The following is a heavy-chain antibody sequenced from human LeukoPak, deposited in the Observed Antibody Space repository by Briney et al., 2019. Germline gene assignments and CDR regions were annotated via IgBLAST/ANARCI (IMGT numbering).Heavy chain of an antibody. CDR1: GYTFTSYG. D-gene: IGHD3-9*01. V-gene: IGHV1-18*04. Sequence: EASVKVSCKASGYTFTSYGISWVRQAPGQGLEWMGWISAYNGNTNYAQKLQGRVTMTTDTSTSTAYMELRSLRSDDTAVYYCAREGSFWFDWLGGYYFDYWGQGTLVTVSS. CDR3: AREGSFWFDWLGGYYFDY. CDR2: ISAYNGNT. J-gene: IGHJ4*02.